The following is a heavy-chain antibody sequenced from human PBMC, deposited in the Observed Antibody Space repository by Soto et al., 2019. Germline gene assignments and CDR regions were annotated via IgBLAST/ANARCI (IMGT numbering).Heavy chain of an antibody. V-gene: IGHV4-34*01. D-gene: IGHD2-8*01. J-gene: IGHJ5*02. CDR1: GGSFSGYY. CDR2: INHSGST. Sequence: SETLSLTCAVCGGSFSGYYWSWIRQPPGKGLEWIGEINHSGSTNYNPSLKSRVTISVDTSKNQFSLKLSSVTAADTAVYYCARVLSPIVLMVYAKGWFDPWGQGTLVTVSS. CDR3: ARVLSPIVLMVYAKGWFDP.